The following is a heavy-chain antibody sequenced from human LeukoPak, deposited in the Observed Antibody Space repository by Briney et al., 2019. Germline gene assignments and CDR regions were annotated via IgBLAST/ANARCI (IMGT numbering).Heavy chain of an antibody. Sequence: SVKVSRKASGGTFSSYAISWVRQAPGQGLEWMGRIIPIFGTANYAQKFQGRVTITAGKSTSAAYMELSSLRSEDTAVYYCARLSSGYYNYFDYWGQGTLVTVSS. CDR3: ARLSSGYYNYFDY. CDR1: GGTFSSYA. V-gene: IGHV1-69*06. CDR2: IIPIFGTA. D-gene: IGHD3-22*01. J-gene: IGHJ4*02.